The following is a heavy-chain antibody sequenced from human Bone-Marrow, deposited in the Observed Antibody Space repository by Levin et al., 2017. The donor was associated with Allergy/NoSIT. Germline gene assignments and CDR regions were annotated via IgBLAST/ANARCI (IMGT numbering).Heavy chain of an antibody. CDR2: IYSDGST. Sequence: LSLTCAASGFPVSNIYMSWVRPAPGKGLEWVSLIYSDGSTRFADSVKGRFTISRDSSKNTLYLQMNSPRAEDTAVYYCARNSGSCNSCGYWGQGTLVTVSS. CDR3: ARNSGSCNSCGY. J-gene: IGHJ4*02. CDR1: GFPVSNIY. V-gene: IGHV3-66*01. D-gene: IGHD2-21*01.